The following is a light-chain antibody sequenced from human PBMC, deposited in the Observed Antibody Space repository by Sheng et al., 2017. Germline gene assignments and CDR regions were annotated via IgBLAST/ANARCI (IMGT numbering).Light chain of an antibody. Sequence: LTQSPGTLSLSPGERATLSCRASQSVNTNYLAWYQQKPGQPPRLLIYDATSRATGIPDRFSGGRSGSDFTLAISRLEPEDFAVYYCQLYDNSPAYSFGQGTKLEIK. J-gene: IGKJ2*03. CDR1: QSVNTNY. CDR2: DAT. V-gene: IGKV3-20*01. CDR3: QLYDNSPAYS.